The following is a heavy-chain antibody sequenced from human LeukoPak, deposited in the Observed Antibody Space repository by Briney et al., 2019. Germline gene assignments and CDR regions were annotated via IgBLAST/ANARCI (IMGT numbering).Heavy chain of an antibody. CDR2: VNSDGSTT. CDR3: TWSLDY. CDR1: GLSFSTYW. V-gene: IGHV3-74*01. Sequence: GSLRLSCAASGLSFSTYWMHWVRQAPGKGLMWVAHVNSDGSTTSYADSVKGRFTISRDNAKNTVYLQMNSLRAEDTAIYYCTWSLDYWGQGTLVTVSS. J-gene: IGHJ4*02.